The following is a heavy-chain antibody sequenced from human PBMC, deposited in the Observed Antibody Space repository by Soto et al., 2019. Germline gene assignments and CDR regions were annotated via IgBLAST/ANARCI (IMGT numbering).Heavy chain of an antibody. CDR2: IYHSGST. V-gene: IGHV4-38-2*02. J-gene: IGHJ4*02. CDR3: AREGGYSGYDYFDD. CDR1: GDSISGGYY. D-gene: IGHD5-12*01. Sequence: TMSLTCAASGDSISGGYYLGWIRPPPGKWLEWIGSIYHSGSTYYNPSLKSRVTISVDTSKNQFSLKLSSVTAADTAVYDCAREGGYSGYDYFDDWGQGTLVTFSS.